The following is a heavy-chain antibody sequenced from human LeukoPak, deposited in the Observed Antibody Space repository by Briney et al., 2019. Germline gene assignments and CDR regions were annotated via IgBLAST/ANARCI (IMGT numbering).Heavy chain of an antibody. CDR1: GGSISSNIYY. Sequence: TSETLSLTCTVSGGSISSNIYYWGWLRQPPGKGLEWIGSVYFSGSTYYNPSLKSRVTISVDTSKNQFSLKLSSVTAADTAVYYCAKDIRLRCSSTSCYPFDYWGQGTLVTVSS. CDR2: VYFSGST. J-gene: IGHJ4*02. V-gene: IGHV4-39*07. CDR3: AKDIRLRCSSTSCYPFDY. D-gene: IGHD2-2*01.